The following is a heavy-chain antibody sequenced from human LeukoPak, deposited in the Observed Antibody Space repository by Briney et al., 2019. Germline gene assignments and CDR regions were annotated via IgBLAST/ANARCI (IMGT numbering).Heavy chain of an antibody. CDR3: ARAASAGTVDY. J-gene: IGHJ4*02. Sequence: GGSLRLSCAASRFTFSIYWMSWVRQGPGKALEWVANINQDGSETYYVDSVEGRFTISRDNAKNSLYLQMNSLRAEDTALYYCARAASAGTVDYWGQGTLVPVSS. V-gene: IGHV3-7*01. CDR1: RFTFSIYW. CDR2: INQDGSET. D-gene: IGHD6-13*01.